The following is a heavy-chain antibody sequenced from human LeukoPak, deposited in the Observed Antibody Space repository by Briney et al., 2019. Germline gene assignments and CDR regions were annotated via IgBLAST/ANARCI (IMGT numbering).Heavy chain of an antibody. CDR3: TTAQWLDY. J-gene: IGHJ4*02. CDR1: GFTFSNAW. D-gene: IGHD6-19*01. Sequence: GGSLRLSCAASGFTFSNAWMSWVRQAPGKGLEWVGRIKNKTDGGTTDYAAPVKGRFTISRDDSKNTLYLQMNSLKTEDTAVYYCTTAQWLDYWGQGTLVTVSS. CDR2: IKNKTDGGTT. V-gene: IGHV3-15*01.